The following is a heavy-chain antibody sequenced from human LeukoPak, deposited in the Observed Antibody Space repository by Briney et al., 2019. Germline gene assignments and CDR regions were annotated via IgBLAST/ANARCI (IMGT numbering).Heavy chain of an antibody. CDR3: ARGPVVANTFDI. V-gene: IGHV4-61*02. CDR1: SGSISSSSYY. D-gene: IGHD4-23*01. CDR2: IYTSGST. J-gene: IGHJ3*02. Sequence: SETLSLTCTVSSGSISSSSYYWSWIRQPAGKGLEWFGRIYTSGSTNYNPSLKSRVTISLDTSKNQFSLKLSSVTAADTAVYYCARGPVVANTFDIWGQGTMVTVSS.